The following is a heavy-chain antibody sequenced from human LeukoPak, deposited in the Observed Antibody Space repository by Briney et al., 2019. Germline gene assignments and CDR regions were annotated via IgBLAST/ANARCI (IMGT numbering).Heavy chain of an antibody. CDR3: ARDLKHDSSGYYPF. D-gene: IGHD3-22*01. J-gene: IGHJ4*02. V-gene: IGHV3-30*04. Sequence: PGRSLRLSCAASGFTFSSYAMHRVRQAPGKGLEWVAVISYDGSNKYYADSVKGRFTISRDNSKNTLYLQMNSLRAEDTAVYYCARDLKHDSSGYYPFWGQGTLVTVSS. CDR2: ISYDGSNK. CDR1: GFTFSSYA.